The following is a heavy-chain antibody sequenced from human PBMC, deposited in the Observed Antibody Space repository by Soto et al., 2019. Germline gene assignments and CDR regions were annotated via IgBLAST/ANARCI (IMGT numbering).Heavy chain of an antibody. Sequence: SETLSLTCTDSGGSISSGGYYWSWIRQHPGKGLEWIGYIYYSGSTYYNPSLKSRVTISVDTSKNQFSLKLSSVTAADTAVYYCARSRWDCSGGSCYPTFDYWGQGTLVTVSS. CDR2: IYYSGST. V-gene: IGHV4-31*03. CDR1: GGSISSGGYY. J-gene: IGHJ4*02. CDR3: ARSRWDCSGGSCYPTFDY. D-gene: IGHD2-15*01.